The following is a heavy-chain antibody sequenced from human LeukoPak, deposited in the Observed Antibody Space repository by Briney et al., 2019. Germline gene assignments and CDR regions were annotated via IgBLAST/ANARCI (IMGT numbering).Heavy chain of an antibody. CDR1: GFTFSSYG. J-gene: IGHJ6*04. D-gene: IGHD3-3*01. Sequence: GGSLRLSCAASGFTFSSYGMHWVRQAPGKGLEWVAVISYDGSNKYYADSVKGRFTISRDNSKNTLYLQMNSLRAEDAAVYYCARSSRFLAMDVWGKGTTVTVSS. CDR3: ARSSRFLAMDV. CDR2: ISYDGSNK. V-gene: IGHV3-30*06.